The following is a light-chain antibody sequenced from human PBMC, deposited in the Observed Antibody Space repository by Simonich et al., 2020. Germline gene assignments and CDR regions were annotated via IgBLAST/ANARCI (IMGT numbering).Light chain of an antibody. CDR3: AAWDDSLSGWV. Sequence: HSVLTHPPSASGTPGQRVTISCSGSSSNIGSNYVYWYQQLPGTAPKLLIYRNNQRPSGVPDRFSGTKSGTSASLAISGLRSEDEADYYCAAWDDSLSGWVFGGGTKLTVL. CDR2: RNN. CDR1: SSNIGSNY. J-gene: IGLJ3*02. V-gene: IGLV1-47*01.